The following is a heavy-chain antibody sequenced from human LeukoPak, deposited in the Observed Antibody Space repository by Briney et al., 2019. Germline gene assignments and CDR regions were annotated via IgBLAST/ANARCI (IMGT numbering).Heavy chain of an antibody. Sequence: SVKVSCKVSGGTFSSYAISWVRHAPGQGLEWMGGIIPIFGTANYAQKFQGRVTITTDESTSTAYMELSSLRSEDTAVYYCARWERHSRSLWYYFDYWGQGTLVTVSS. CDR3: ARWERHSRSLWYYFDY. J-gene: IGHJ4*02. V-gene: IGHV1-69*05. CDR2: IIPIFGTA. D-gene: IGHD2-21*01. CDR1: GGTFSSYA.